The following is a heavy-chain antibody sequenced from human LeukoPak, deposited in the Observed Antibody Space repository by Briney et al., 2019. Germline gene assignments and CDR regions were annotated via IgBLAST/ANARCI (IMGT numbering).Heavy chain of an antibody. CDR2: IYYSGST. Sequence: PSQTLSLTCTVSGGSISSGDYYWSWIRQPPGKGLEWIGYIYYSGSTYYNPSPKSRVTISVDTSKNQFSLKLSSGPAADTAVYYCARAHYDFWSGYYYYMDVWGKGTTVTVSS. J-gene: IGHJ6*03. D-gene: IGHD3-3*01. CDR1: GGSISSGDYY. V-gene: IGHV4-30-4*08. CDR3: ARAHYDFWSGYYYYMDV.